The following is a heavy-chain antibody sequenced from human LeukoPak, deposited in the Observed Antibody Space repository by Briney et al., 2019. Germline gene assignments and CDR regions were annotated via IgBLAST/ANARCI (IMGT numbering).Heavy chain of an antibody. Sequence: GGSLRLSCAASGFTFSNAWMSWVRQAPGKGLEWVGRIKSKTDGGTTDYAAPVKGRFTISRDDSKNTLYLQMNSLKAEDTAVYYCAKKRWLHSPFDYWGQGTLVTVSS. CDR3: AKKRWLHSPFDY. J-gene: IGHJ4*02. V-gene: IGHV3-15*01. CDR1: GFTFSNAW. CDR2: IKSKTDGGTT. D-gene: IGHD5-24*01.